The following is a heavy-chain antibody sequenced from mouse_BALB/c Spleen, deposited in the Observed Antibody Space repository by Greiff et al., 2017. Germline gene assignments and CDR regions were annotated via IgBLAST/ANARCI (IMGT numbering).Heavy chain of an antibody. Sequence: VQLKQSGAELVKPGASVKLSCTASGFNIKDTYMHWVKQRPEQGLEWIGRIDPANGNTKYDPKFQGKATITADTSSNTAYLQLSSLTSEDTAVYYCARGTGTEAWFAYWGQGTLVTVSA. CDR1: GFNIKDTY. CDR3: ARGTGTEAWFAY. J-gene: IGHJ3*01. D-gene: IGHD4-1*01. CDR2: IDPANGNT. V-gene: IGHV14-3*02.